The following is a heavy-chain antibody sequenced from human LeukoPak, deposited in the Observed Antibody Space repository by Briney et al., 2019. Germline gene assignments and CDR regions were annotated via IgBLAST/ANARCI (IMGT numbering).Heavy chain of an antibody. CDR1: GFTVSSNY. Sequence: GGSLRLSCAASGFTVSSNYMSWVRQAPGKGLEWVGRIKSIVDGGTIDYAAPVKGRFTISRDDSKNTVYLQMNGLKTEDTAVYYCTTGGYYFDYWGQGTLVTVSS. CDR3: TTGGYYFDY. J-gene: IGHJ4*02. CDR2: IKSIVDGGTI. V-gene: IGHV3-15*01.